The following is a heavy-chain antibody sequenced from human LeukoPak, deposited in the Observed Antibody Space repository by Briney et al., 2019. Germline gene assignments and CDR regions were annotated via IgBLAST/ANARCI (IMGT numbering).Heavy chain of an antibody. Sequence: GASVKVSCKGSGYSFTSYGIGWVRQAPGQGLEWMGWISAYNGNKNYEQKLQGRGTIITDTSTSTAYMELRSLRSGDTAVYYCARDDDILTGAVAFDPWGQGTLVTVSS. CDR2: ISAYNGNK. J-gene: IGHJ5*02. D-gene: IGHD3-9*01. CDR1: GYSFTSYG. V-gene: IGHV1-18*01. CDR3: ARDDDILTGAVAFDP.